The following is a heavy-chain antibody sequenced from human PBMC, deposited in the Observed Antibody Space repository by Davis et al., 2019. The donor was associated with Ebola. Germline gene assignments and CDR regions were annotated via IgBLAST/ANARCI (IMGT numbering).Heavy chain of an antibody. CDR3: ARVGVLRYFDWLLSRVFDY. D-gene: IGHD3-9*01. V-gene: IGHV4-59*12. CDR1: GGSIRNYY. CDR2: IYYSGST. J-gene: IGHJ4*02. Sequence: SETLSLTCTVSGGSIRNYYWSWIRQPPGKGLEWLGYIYYSGSTNYNPSLKSRVTISVDTSKNQFSLKLSSVTAADTAVYYCARVGVLRYFDWLLSRVFDYWGQGTLVTVSS.